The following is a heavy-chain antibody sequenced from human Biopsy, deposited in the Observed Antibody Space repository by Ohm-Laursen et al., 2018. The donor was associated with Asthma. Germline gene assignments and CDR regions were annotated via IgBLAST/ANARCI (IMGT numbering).Heavy chain of an antibody. D-gene: IGHD2-2*01. Sequence: PSDTLSLTWAVYGGSFSGYYWSWIRQPPGKGLEWIGEINHSGSTNYNPTLESRVTISVDTSKNQFSLKVSSVTVADTAVYYCARAGQCSSTSCYNPGWFDPWGQGTMVTVSA. J-gene: IGHJ5*02. CDR1: GGSFSGYY. V-gene: IGHV4-34*01. CDR2: INHSGST. CDR3: ARAGQCSSTSCYNPGWFDP.